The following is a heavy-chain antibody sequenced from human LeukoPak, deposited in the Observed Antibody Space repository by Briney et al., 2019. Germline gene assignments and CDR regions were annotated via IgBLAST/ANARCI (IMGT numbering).Heavy chain of an antibody. D-gene: IGHD4/OR15-4a*01. J-gene: IGHJ3*02. CDR2: IKQDGSEK. Sequence: GGSLRLSCAASGFTFSSYWMSWVRQAPGKGLEWVANIKQDGSEKYYVDSVRGRFTISRDNAKNSLYLQMNSLRAEDTAVYYCARGGMVLDNDAFDIWGEETMFTVSS. CDR1: GFTFSSYW. V-gene: IGHV3-7*01. CDR3: ARGGMVLDNDAFDI.